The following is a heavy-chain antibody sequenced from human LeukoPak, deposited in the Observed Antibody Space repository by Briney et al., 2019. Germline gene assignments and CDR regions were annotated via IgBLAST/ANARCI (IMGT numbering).Heavy chain of an antibody. J-gene: IGHJ4*02. D-gene: IGHD3-22*01. Sequence: PGGSLRLSCAASGFTFSSYSMNWVCQAPGKGLEWVSSISSSSSYIYYADSVKGRFTISRDNAKNSLYLQMNSLRAEDTAVYYCARVPPITMIVVVIPPDYWGQGTLVTVSS. CDR1: GFTFSSYS. CDR3: ARVPPITMIVVVIPPDY. V-gene: IGHV3-21*01. CDR2: ISSSSSYI.